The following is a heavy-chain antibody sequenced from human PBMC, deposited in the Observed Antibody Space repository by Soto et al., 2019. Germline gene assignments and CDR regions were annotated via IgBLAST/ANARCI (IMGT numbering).Heavy chain of an antibody. CDR2: IYHSGST. CDR1: GYSISSGYY. D-gene: IGHD6-6*01. Sequence: SETLSLTCAVSGYSISSGYYWGWIRQPPGKGLEWIGSIYHSGSTYYNPSLKSRVTISVDTSKNQFSLKLSSVTAADTAVYYCARESAAPGDYYYYGMDVWGQGTTVTVSS. J-gene: IGHJ6*02. CDR3: ARESAAPGDYYYYGMDV. V-gene: IGHV4-38-2*02.